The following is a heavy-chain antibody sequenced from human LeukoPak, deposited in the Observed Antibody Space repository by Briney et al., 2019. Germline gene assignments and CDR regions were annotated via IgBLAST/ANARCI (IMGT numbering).Heavy chain of an antibody. J-gene: IGHJ6*03. D-gene: IGHD1-1*01. CDR2: ITRSSYI. CDR1: GFNFGSYS. CDR3: ARERYGTTVVDYYYYMDV. V-gene: IGHV3-21*01. Sequence: GGSLRLSCAASGFNFGSYSMTWVRQAPGKGLQWVSSITRSSYIYYADSVKGRFTISRDDAKNSLFLQMNSLRAEDTAVYYCARERYGTTVVDYYYYMDVWGKGTTVTVSS.